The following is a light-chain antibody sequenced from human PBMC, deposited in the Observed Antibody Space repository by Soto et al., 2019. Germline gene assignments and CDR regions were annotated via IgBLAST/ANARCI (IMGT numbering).Light chain of an antibody. J-gene: IGLJ1*01. V-gene: IGLV2-14*03. CDR3: SSYTTSNTRQIV. CDR2: DVS. CDR1: SSDVGGYNY. Sequence: QSALTQPASVSGSPGQSITISCTGTSSDVGGYNYVSWYQHHPGKAPKLMIFDVSNRPSGVSNRFSGSKSANTATLTISGHQPKDEADYYCSSYTTSNTRQIVFGTGTKLTVL.